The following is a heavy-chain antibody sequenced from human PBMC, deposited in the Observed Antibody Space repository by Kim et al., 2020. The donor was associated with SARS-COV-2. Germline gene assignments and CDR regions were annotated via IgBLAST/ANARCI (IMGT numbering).Heavy chain of an antibody. V-gene: IGHV1-18*04. CDR3: ARDRAVSAADYYYYGMDV. CDR2: ISAYNGNT. Sequence: ASVKVSCKASGYTFTSYGISWVRQAPGQGLEWMGWISAYNGNTNYAQKLQGRVTMTTDTSTSTAYMELRSLRSDDTAVYYCARDRAVSAADYYYYGMDVWGQGAALTVSS. J-gene: IGHJ6*02. CDR1: GYTFTSYG. D-gene: IGHD6-13*01.